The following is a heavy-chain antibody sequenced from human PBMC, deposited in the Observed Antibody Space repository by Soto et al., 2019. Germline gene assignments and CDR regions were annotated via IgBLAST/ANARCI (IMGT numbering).Heavy chain of an antibody. CDR3: AKSRSTRTYYYGSGSYPYYYYGMDV. CDR1: GFTFSSYA. D-gene: IGHD3-10*01. CDR2: ISGSGGST. Sequence: GGSLRLSCAASGFTFSSYAMSWVRQAPGKGLEWVSAISGSGGSTYYADSVKGRFTISRDNSKNTLYLQMNSLRAEDTAVYYCAKSRSTRTYYYGSGSYPYYYYGMDVWGQGTTVTVSS. J-gene: IGHJ6*02. V-gene: IGHV3-23*01.